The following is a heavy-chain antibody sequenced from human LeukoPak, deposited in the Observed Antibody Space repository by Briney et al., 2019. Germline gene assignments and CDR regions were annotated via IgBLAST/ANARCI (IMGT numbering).Heavy chain of an antibody. J-gene: IGHJ4*02. CDR1: GFTFTGYS. Sequence: ASVKVSCKASGFTFTGYSLHWVRQAPGQGLVWMGRINPNNGDTNYAQKFQDRVTMTRDTSISTAYMELTSLRSDDTAVYYCARHGTYDFAEEWGQGTLVTVSA. CDR2: INPNNGDT. CDR3: ARHGTYDFAEE. V-gene: IGHV1-2*06. D-gene: IGHD3-3*01.